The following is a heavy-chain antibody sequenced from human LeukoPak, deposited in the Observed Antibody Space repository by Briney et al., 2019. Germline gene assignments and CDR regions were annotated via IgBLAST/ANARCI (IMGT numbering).Heavy chain of an antibody. J-gene: IGHJ4*02. Sequence: SVKVSRKASGGTFSSYAISWVRQAPGQGLEWMGGIIPIFGTANYAQKFQGRVTITADESTSTAYMELSSLRSEDTAVYYCALCPYYDILTSYYFDYWGQGTLVTVSS. CDR2: IIPIFGTA. D-gene: IGHD3-9*01. CDR3: ALCPYYDILTSYYFDY. CDR1: GGTFSSYA. V-gene: IGHV1-69*13.